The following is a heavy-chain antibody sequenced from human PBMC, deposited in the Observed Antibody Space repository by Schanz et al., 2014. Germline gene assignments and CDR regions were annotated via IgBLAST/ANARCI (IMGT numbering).Heavy chain of an antibody. D-gene: IGHD6-19*01. CDR3: AKCIGWYGRCAFDI. CDR1: GFTFSSYS. Sequence: EVQLVESGGGLVQPGGSLRLSCAASGFTFSSYSMNWVRQAPGKGLEWVSYISSSSSTIYYADSVKGRFTISRDNAKNSLYLQMNSLRDEDTAVYYCAKCIGWYGRCAFDIWGQGTMVTVSS. CDR2: ISSSSSTI. J-gene: IGHJ3*02. V-gene: IGHV3-48*02.